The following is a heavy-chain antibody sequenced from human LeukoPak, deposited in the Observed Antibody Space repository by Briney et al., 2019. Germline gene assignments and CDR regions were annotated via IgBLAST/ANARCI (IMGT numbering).Heavy chain of an antibody. CDR3: AELGITMIGGV. J-gene: IGHJ6*04. CDR2: ISGSAGST. Sequence: GGSLRLSCAASGFTFSSYAMSWVRQAPGKGLEWVSSISGSAGSTYYADSVKGRVTISRDNSKNTLYLQMNSLRAEDTAVYYCAELGITMIGGVWGKGTTVTISS. D-gene: IGHD3-10*02. V-gene: IGHV3-23*01. CDR1: GFTFSSYA.